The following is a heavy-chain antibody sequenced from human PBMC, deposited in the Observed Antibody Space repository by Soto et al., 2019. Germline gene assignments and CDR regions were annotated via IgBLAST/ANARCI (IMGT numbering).Heavy chain of an antibody. CDR2: IYSGGTT. J-gene: IGHJ4*02. D-gene: IGHD3-9*01. Sequence: GSLRLSCAASGFTVSNNYMRWVRQAPGKGLEWVSLIYSGGTTHYADSVKGRFTISRDNSKNTLYLQMNSLRAEDTAVYYCAKVPEYYDILTGYWYYFDYWGQGTLVTVSS. CDR3: AKVPEYYDILTGYWYYFDY. V-gene: IGHV3-53*01. CDR1: GFTVSNNY.